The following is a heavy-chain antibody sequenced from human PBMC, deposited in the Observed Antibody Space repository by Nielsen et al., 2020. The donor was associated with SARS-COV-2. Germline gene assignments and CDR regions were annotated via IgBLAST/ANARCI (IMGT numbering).Heavy chain of an antibody. CDR2: ISYDGSNK. Sequence: RGSLRLSCAASGFTFSSYGMHWVRQAPGKGLEWVAVISYDGSNKYYADSVKGRFTISRDNSKNTLYLQMNSLRAEDTAVYYCAKDGTYYDFWSGYYNVYYYGMDVWGQGTTVIVSS. J-gene: IGHJ6*02. CDR3: AKDGTYYDFWSGYYNVYYYGMDV. CDR1: GFTFSSYG. D-gene: IGHD3-3*01. V-gene: IGHV3-30*18.